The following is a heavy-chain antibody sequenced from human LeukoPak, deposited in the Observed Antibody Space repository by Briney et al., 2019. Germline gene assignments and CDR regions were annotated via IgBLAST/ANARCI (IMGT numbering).Heavy chain of an antibody. CDR1: GYTFTSYD. Sequence: ASVKVSCKASGYTFTSYDINWVRQATGQGLEWMGWMNPNSGNTGYAQKFQGRVTMTRNTSISTAYMELSSLRSEDTAVYYCARGGAKYYYGSGSYGDDAFDIWGQGTMVTVSS. V-gene: IGHV1-8*01. CDR2: MNPNSGNT. D-gene: IGHD3-10*01. CDR3: ARGGAKYYYGSGSYGDDAFDI. J-gene: IGHJ3*02.